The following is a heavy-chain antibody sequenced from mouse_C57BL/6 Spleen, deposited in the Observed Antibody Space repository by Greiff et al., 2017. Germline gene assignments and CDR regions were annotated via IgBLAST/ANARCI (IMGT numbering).Heavy chain of an antibody. D-gene: IGHD1-1*01. J-gene: IGHJ1*03. Sequence: QVQLQQSGAELARPGASVKLSCKASGYTFTSYGISWVKQRPGQGLEWIGEIYPRSGNTYYNEKFKGKATLTADKSSSTAYMALRSLTSEDSAVYFCARDYYCGSSYGWYFDVWGTGTTVTVSS. CDR1: GYTFTSYG. CDR3: ARDYYCGSSYGWYFDV. V-gene: IGHV1-81*01. CDR2: IYPRSGNT.